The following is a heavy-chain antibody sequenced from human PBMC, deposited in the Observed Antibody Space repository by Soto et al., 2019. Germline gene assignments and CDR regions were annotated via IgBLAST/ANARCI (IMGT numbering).Heavy chain of an antibody. CDR2: INSDGSRT. Sequence: EVQLVESGGGLQPGGSLRLSCAASGFTFSSYWMHWVRQAPGKGLVWVSRINSDGSRTNFADSVKGRFTLSRDNAENTLYLQMNSLRAEDTAVYYFARGGYGPWYLDLWGRGTLATVSS. CDR1: GFTFSSYW. V-gene: IGHV3-74*01. D-gene: IGHD5-18*01. J-gene: IGHJ2*01. CDR3: ARGGYGPWYLDL.